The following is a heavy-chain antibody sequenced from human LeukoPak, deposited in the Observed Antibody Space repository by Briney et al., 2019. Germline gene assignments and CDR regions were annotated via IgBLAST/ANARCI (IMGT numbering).Heavy chain of an antibody. CDR3: ASARSGTRNAFDI. D-gene: IGHD6-25*01. V-gene: IGHV4-61*02. Sequence: SETLSLTCTVSGGSISSGSYYWSWIRQPAGKGLEWIGRIYTSGSTNYNTSLKSRVTISVATSKSQFFLDLSSVTSSDTAVYYCASARSGTRNAFDIWGQGTMVIVSS. J-gene: IGHJ3*02. CDR2: IYTSGST. CDR1: GGSISSGSYY.